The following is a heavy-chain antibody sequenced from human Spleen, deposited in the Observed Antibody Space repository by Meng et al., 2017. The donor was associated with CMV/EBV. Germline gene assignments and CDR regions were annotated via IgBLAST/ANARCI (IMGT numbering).Heavy chain of an antibody. CDR1: GFDFNDYA. V-gene: IGHV3-30*04. CDR3: ARMNVWAIQLWLKGGYFDY. Sequence: SGFDFNDYALPWVRQAPGKGLEWVAVDHSNRYYADAEKGRFTISRDNAKNSLYLQMNSLRAEDTAVYYCARMNVWAIQLWLKGGYFDYWGQGTLVTVSS. J-gene: IGHJ4*02. CDR2: DHSNR. D-gene: IGHD5-18*01.